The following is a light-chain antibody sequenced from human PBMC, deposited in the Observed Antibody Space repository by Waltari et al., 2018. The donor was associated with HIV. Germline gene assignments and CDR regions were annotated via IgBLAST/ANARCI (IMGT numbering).Light chain of an antibody. CDR2: LGS. V-gene: IGKV2-28*01. CDR1: LSLLHTTGKHW. Sequence: IVMTQSPLSLAVSPGEPASISCKSTLSLLHTTGKHWLQWFLQKPGQSPPLLFYLGSTRASGVAVRFSGSGSGTDFTLRISKVEAEDVGVYYCMQSLQIPLTFGGGTKLEI. CDR3: MQSLQIPLT. J-gene: IGKJ4*01.